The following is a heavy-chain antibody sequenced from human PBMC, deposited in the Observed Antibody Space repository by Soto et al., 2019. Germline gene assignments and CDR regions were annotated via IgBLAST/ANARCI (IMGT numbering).Heavy chain of an antibody. Sequence: QVHLVQSGAEVKKPGASVKVSCEASGYTFITSGISWVRQAPGQGLEWMGWITPYNGKTNYAQKVQDRVTMTTDTSTGTAYLELRSLRSDDSAVYYCARDPSHYFDHWGQGTLVTVSS. CDR3: ARDPSHYFDH. J-gene: IGHJ4*02. CDR1: GYTFITSG. V-gene: IGHV1-18*01. CDR2: ITPYNGKT. D-gene: IGHD7-27*01.